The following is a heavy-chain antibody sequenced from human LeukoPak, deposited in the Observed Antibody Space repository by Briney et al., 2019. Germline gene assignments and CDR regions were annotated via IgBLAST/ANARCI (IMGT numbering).Heavy chain of an antibody. D-gene: IGHD2-21*02. J-gene: IGHJ3*02. CDR3: ARESDWDAFDI. CDR1: GGSISSYY. Sequence: SETLSLTCTVSGGSISSYYWSWIRQPPGKGLEWIGYIYYSGSTNYNPSLKSRVTISVDTSKNQFSLKLSSVTAADTAVYYRARESDWDAFDIWGQGTMVTVSS. V-gene: IGHV4-59*01. CDR2: IYYSGST.